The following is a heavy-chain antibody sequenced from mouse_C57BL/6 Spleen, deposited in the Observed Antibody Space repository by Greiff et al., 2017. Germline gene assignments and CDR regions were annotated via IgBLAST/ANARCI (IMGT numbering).Heavy chain of an antibody. J-gene: IGHJ2*01. CDR2: IYPSDSET. D-gene: IGHD2-4*01. CDR1: GYTFTSYW. V-gene: IGHV1-61*01. Sequence: QVQLQQPGAELVRPGSSVKLSCKASGYTFTSYWMDWVKQRPGQGLEWIGNIYPSDSETHYNQKFKDKATLTVDKSSSTAYMQLSSLTSEDSAVYYCAREGLRQGDGYYFDYWGQGTTLAVSS. CDR3: AREGLRQGDGYYFDY.